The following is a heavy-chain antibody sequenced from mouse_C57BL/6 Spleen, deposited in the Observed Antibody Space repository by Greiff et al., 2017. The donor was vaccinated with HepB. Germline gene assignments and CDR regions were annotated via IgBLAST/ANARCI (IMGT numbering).Heavy chain of an antibody. CDR2: ISDGGSYT. D-gene: IGHD2-5*01. Sequence: DVKLVESGGGLVKPGGSLKLSCAASGFTFSSYAMSWVRQTPEKRLEWVATISDGGSYTYYPDNVKGRFTISRDNAKNNLYLQMSHLKSEDTAMYYCARDAYYSNYVGFAYWGQGTLVTVSA. V-gene: IGHV5-4*01. CDR3: ARDAYYSNYVGFAY. J-gene: IGHJ3*01. CDR1: GFTFSSYA.